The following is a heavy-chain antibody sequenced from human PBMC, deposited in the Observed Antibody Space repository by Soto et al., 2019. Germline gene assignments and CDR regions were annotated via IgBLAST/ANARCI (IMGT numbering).Heavy chain of an antibody. CDR2: IIPIFGTA. D-gene: IGHD5-18*01. V-gene: IGHV1-69*12. CDR1: GGTFSSYA. J-gene: IGHJ6*02. Sequence: QVQLVQSGAEVKKPGSSVKVSCKASGGTFSSYAISWVQQAPGQGLEWMGGIIPIFGTADYAQKFQGRVTITADESTSTAYMELSSLRSEDTAVYYCGIHSYGTANYYYDGMDVWGQGTTVTVSS. CDR3: GIHSYGTANYYYDGMDV.